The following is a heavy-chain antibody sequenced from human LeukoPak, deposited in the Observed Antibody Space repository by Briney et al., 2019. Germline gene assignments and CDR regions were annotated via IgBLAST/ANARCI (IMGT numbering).Heavy chain of an antibody. Sequence: GGSLSLSCAASGFTLSSYEMNWVRQPPGKGLEWVSKISSSGSAIYYADSVKGRFTISRDNAKSSLYLQMNSLRVEDTAVYYCARGGSLGYWGHGTLVTVSS. CDR2: ISSSGSAI. D-gene: IGHD6-19*01. CDR1: GFTLSSYE. V-gene: IGHV3-48*03. CDR3: ARGGSLGY. J-gene: IGHJ4*01.